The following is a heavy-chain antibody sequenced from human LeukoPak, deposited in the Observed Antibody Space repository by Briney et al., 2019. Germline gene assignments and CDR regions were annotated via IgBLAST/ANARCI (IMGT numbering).Heavy chain of an antibody. CDR3: GGTQQRYYYGMDV. Sequence: SVKVSCKASGYTFANYGINWVRQAPGQGLEWMGGIIPIFGTANYAQKFQGRVTITADESTSTAYMELSSLRSEDTAVYYCGGTQQRYYYGMDVWGQGTTVTVSS. J-gene: IGHJ6*02. V-gene: IGHV1-69*13. CDR2: IIPIFGTA. CDR1: GYTFANYG. D-gene: IGHD1-7*01.